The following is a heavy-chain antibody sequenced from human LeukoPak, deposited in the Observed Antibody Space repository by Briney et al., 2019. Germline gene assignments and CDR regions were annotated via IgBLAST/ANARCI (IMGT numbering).Heavy chain of an antibody. J-gene: IGHJ4*02. CDR2: IIPILGIA. CDR1: GGTFSSYA. D-gene: IGHD3-22*01. Sequence: ASVKVSCEASGGTFSSYAISWVRQAPGQGLEWMGRIIPILGIANYAQKFQGRVTITADKSTSTAYMELSSLRSEDTAVYYCARNYYDSSGYYWGQGTLVTVSS. CDR3: ARNYYDSSGYY. V-gene: IGHV1-69*04.